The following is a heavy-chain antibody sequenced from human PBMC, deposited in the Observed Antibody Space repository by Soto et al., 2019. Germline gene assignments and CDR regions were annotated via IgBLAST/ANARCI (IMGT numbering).Heavy chain of an antibody. D-gene: IGHD3-22*01. CDR3: ARRPLKAEDFDSSGYPSNWYFDL. CDR2: IYWDDVK. J-gene: IGHJ2*01. CDR1: GFSLPTSGVG. Sequence: QITLKESGPTLVKSTQTLTLTCTFSGFSLPTSGVGVGWIRQPPGKALEWLALIYWDDVKHYNPPLRNRLTISEDTSENQGVLTMTNMDPVDTGPYYCARRPLKAEDFDSSGYPSNWYFDLWGRGTLVPVSS. V-gene: IGHV2-5*02.